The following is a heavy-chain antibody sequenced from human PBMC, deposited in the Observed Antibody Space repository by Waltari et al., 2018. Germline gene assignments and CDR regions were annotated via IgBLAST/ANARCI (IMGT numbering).Heavy chain of an antibody. CDR1: GFSFSDNY. V-gene: IGHV3-72*01. CDR2: SRNKGNSYST. J-gene: IGHJ4*02. CDR3: TRDGGAVAAFDS. Sequence: DVQLVESGGGLVQPGGSLRLTCAASGFSFSDNYMDWVRKAPGKGLEWVARSRNKGNSYSTEYAASVKGRFSVSRDVSENSLYLQMNSLKTEDTAVYYCTRDGGAVAAFDSWGQGTLVTVSS. D-gene: IGHD6-19*01.